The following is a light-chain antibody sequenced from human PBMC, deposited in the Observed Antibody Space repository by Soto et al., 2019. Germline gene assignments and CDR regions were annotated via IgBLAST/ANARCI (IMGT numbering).Light chain of an antibody. CDR2: EVS. CDR1: NSDVGSYNL. V-gene: IGLV2-23*02. Sequence: QAVVTQPASVSGSPGQSITISCTGTNSDVGSYNLVSWYQQYPGKAPKLMIYEVSKRPSGVSNRFSGSKSGNTASLTISGLQAEDEADYYCCSYAGSSTYVFGTGTKLTVL. J-gene: IGLJ1*01. CDR3: CSYAGSSTYV.